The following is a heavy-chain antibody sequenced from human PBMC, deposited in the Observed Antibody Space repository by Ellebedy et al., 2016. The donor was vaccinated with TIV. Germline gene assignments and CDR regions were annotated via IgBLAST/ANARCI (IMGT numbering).Heavy chain of an antibody. CDR2: INHSGST. Sequence: SETLSLTXAVYGGSFSGYYWSWIRQPPGKGLEWIGEINHSGSTNYNPSLKSRVTISVDTSKNQFSLKLSSVTAADTAVYYCARIMGRLRFLEWSRQHMDVWGKGTTVTVSS. V-gene: IGHV4-34*01. J-gene: IGHJ6*03. D-gene: IGHD3-3*01. CDR1: GGSFSGYY. CDR3: ARIMGRLRFLEWSRQHMDV.